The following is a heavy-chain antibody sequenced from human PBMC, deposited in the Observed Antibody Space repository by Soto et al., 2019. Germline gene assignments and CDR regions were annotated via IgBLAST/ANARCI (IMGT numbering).Heavy chain of an antibody. J-gene: IGHJ6*02. CDR2: IYTSASI. CDR3: ARDNSRVRYQLLSPYYYYGMDV. V-gene: IGHV4-4*07. Sequence: LETLSLTCSVSGADINTYSWTWIRQPAGKGLEWIGRIYTSASINYNPSLRGRVTLSVDTSTNQVSLKLASVTAADTAVYYCARDNSRVRYQLLSPYYYYGMDVWGQGTMVTVSS. CDR1: GADINTYS. D-gene: IGHD2-2*01.